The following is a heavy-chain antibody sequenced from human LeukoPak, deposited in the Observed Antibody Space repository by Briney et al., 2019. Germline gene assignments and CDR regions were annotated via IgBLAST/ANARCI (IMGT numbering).Heavy chain of an antibody. CDR1: GYTFTTYD. J-gene: IGHJ5*02. CDR3: ARGPNKSDGGNSGSAWFDP. Sequence: ASVKVSCKASGYTFTTYDINWVRQATGQGLEWMGWMNPNSGNTGYAQKFQGRVTMTRNTSISTACMELRSLRSEDTAVYYCARGPNKSDGGNSGSAWFDPWGQGTLVTVSS. D-gene: IGHD4-23*01. V-gene: IGHV1-8*01. CDR2: MNPNSGNT.